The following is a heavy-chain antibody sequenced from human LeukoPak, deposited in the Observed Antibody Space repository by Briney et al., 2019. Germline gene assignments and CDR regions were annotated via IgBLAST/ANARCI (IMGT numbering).Heavy chain of an antibody. Sequence: GGSLRLSCAASGFTFSIYWMSWVRQAPGEGLEWVANINQEGSEKYVDSVKGRFTISRDNAKNSLYLKMNSLRAEDTAVYYCARDPSGFFDYWGQGTLVTVSS. J-gene: IGHJ4*02. CDR2: INQEGSEK. CDR1: GFTFSIYW. D-gene: IGHD1-14*01. CDR3: ARDPSGFFDY. V-gene: IGHV3-7*01.